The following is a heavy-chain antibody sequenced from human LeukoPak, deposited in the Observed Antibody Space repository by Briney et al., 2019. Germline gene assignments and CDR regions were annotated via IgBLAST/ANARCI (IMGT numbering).Heavy chain of an antibody. J-gene: IGHJ4*02. Sequence: GGSLRLSCAASGFTFSSYWMSWVRQAPGKGLEWVANIKQDGSEKYYVDSVKGRFTISRDNAKNSLYPQMNSLRAEDTAVYYCARDQVAAAPDYWGQGTLVTVSS. CDR2: IKQDGSEK. D-gene: IGHD6-13*01. CDR1: GFTFSSYW. V-gene: IGHV3-7*01. CDR3: ARDQVAAAPDY.